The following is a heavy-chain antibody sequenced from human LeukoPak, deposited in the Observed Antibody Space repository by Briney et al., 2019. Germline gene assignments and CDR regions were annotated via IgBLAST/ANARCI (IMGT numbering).Heavy chain of an antibody. CDR1: GGSISSYY. Sequence: SETLSLTCTVSGGSISSYYWSWIRQPPGKGLEWIGYIYYSGSTNYNPSLKSRVTISVDTSKNQFSLKLSSVTAADTAVYYCARRVLRGSTDYWGQGTLVTVSS. CDR2: IYYSGST. V-gene: IGHV4-59*08. CDR3: ARRVLRGSTDY. D-gene: IGHD6-25*01. J-gene: IGHJ4*02.